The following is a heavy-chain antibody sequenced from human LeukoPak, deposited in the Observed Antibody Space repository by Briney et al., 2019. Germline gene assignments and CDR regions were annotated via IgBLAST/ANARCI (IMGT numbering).Heavy chain of an antibody. CDR2: TYYRGST. J-gene: IGHJ5*02. CDR3: IVGASYWFDP. CDR1: GGSVSSSTYY. D-gene: IGHD1-26*01. Sequence: SETLSLTCTVSGGSVSSSTYYWGWIRQSPGKGLEWIGATYYRGSTYYNPSLKSRVIIFVDTSKNQFSLKLSSVTAADTAVYYAIVGASYWFDPWGQGTLVTVSA. V-gene: IGHV4-39*01.